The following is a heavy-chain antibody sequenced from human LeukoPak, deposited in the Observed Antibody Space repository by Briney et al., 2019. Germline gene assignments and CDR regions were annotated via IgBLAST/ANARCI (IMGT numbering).Heavy chain of an antibody. V-gene: IGHV4-39*07. CDR2: GDYSGGT. Sequence: SETLSLTCTVSGDSFTSVTDYWAWIRQPPGKGLEWIASGDYSGGTYYKPSLESRVAISADMSKNQISLKLTSVTGADTAVYYCAGERGEEYSSGWYKTNYFYNWGQGIRVTVSS. D-gene: IGHD6-19*01. CDR3: AGERGEEYSSGWYKTNYFYN. J-gene: IGHJ4*02. CDR1: GDSFTSVTDY.